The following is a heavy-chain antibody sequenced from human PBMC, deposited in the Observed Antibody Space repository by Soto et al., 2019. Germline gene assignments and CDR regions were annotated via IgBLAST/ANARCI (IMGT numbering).Heavy chain of an antibody. CDR2: IYPGDCDT. J-gene: IGHJ3*02. V-gene: IGHV5-51*01. Sequence: GDALKISCEGAGETFSGYWSGPVRQIPGKGLEWMGIIYPGDCDTRYTPSFQGQVTLSTDESINTAYLQWSSLKASDTTMYYCPKHIGSSRGPTFDIWRQGTIVTVSS. CDR3: PKHIGSSRGPTFDI. CDR1: GETFSGYW. D-gene: IGHD6-13*01.